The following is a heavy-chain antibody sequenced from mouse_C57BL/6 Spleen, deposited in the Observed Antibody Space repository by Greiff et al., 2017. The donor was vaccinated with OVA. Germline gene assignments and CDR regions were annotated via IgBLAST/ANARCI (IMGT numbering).Heavy chain of an antibody. CDR1: GYTFTSYW. Sequence: QVQLQQPGAELVRPGSSVKLSCKASGYTFTSYWMHWVKQRPIQGLEWIGNIDPSDSDTHSTHQFKVKATLTVDKSSSTAYMHLSSLTSEDSAVYYGARWDYGSSLYAMDDGGQGTSVTVSS. D-gene: IGHD1-1*01. J-gene: IGHJ4*01. CDR2: IDPSDSDT. CDR3: ARWDYGSSLYAMDD. V-gene: IGHV1-52*01.